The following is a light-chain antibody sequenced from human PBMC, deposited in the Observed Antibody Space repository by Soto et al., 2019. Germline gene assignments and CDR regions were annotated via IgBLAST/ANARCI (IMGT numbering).Light chain of an antibody. V-gene: IGKV3-15*01. CDR1: QSVSSN. CDR3: QQYNNWPRT. J-gene: IGKJ1*01. Sequence: EIVMTQSPATLSVSPGERATLSCRASQSVSSNLAWYQQKPGQAPRLLIYGASTRATGIPARFSGSGSGTDFTPTFSSLQSEDFAVYYCQQYNNWPRTFGQGPKVEIK. CDR2: GAS.